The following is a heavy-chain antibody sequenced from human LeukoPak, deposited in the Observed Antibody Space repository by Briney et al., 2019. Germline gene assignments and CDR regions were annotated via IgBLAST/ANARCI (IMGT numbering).Heavy chain of an antibody. D-gene: IGHD6-6*01. CDR2: IYYSGST. V-gene: IGHV4-59*12. CDR3: ARGVAARPFYFYYYMDV. J-gene: IGHJ6*03. Sequence: SETLSLTCTVSGGSISNYWSWIRQPPGKGLEWIGYIYYSGSTNYKPSLKSRVTISIDTSKNQFSLKVSSVTAADTAVYYCARGVAARPFYFYYYMDVWDTGTTVTFSS. CDR1: GGSISNY.